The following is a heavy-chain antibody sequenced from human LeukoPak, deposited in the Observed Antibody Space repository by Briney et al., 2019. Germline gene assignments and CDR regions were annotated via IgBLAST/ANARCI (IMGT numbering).Heavy chain of an antibody. D-gene: IGHD5-24*01. V-gene: IGHV4-39*01. CDR2: IYYSGST. Sequence: SETLSLTCTVSGGSISSSSYYWGWIRQPPGKGLEWIGSIYYSGSTYYNPSLKSRVTISVDTSKNQFSLKLSSVTAADTAAYYCARLGDGYNSIIDYWGQGTLVTVSS. CDR1: GGSISSSSYY. CDR3: ARLGDGYNSIIDY. J-gene: IGHJ4*02.